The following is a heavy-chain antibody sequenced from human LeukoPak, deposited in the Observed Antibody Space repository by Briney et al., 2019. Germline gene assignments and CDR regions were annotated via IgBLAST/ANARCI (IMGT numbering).Heavy chain of an antibody. V-gene: IGHV4-39*01. CDR1: GGSISSSSYY. Sequence: SETLSLTCTVSGGSISSSSYYWGWICQPPGKGLEWIGSIYYSGSTYYDPSLKSRVTISVDTSKNQFSLKLSSVTAADTAVYYCASPDGYSSGWYAGYWGQGTLVTVSS. CDR3: ASPDGYSSGWYAGY. CDR2: IYYSGST. J-gene: IGHJ4*02. D-gene: IGHD6-19*01.